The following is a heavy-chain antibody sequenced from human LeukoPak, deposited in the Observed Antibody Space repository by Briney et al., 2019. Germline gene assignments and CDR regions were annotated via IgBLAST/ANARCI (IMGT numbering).Heavy chain of an antibody. V-gene: IGHV1-18*01. Sequence: ASVKVSCKASGYAFASYGISWVRQAPGQELEWMGWISAYNGNTNYAQKFQDRVTMTTDTSTRTAYMELRSLKFDDTAVYYCARVGRASGSLGYGMDVWGLGTTVTVSS. D-gene: IGHD3-10*01. CDR2: ISAYNGNT. J-gene: IGHJ6*02. CDR3: ARVGRASGSLGYGMDV. CDR1: GYAFASYG.